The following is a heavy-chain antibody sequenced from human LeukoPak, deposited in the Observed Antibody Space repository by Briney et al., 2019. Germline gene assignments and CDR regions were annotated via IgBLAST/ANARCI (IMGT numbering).Heavy chain of an antibody. D-gene: IGHD5-12*01. CDR1: GGSISGGGYY. CDR2: IYRTGGT. J-gene: IGHJ6*02. CDR3: ASSEATTTPPPYGMGV. Sequence: SETLSLTCTVSGGSISGGGYYWNWIRQHPGKGLEWIGDIYRTGGTFYNPSLKSRVTISLDTSENQFSLKLSSVTAADTAVYYCASSEATTTPPPYGMGVWGQGTTVTVSS. V-gene: IGHV4-31*03.